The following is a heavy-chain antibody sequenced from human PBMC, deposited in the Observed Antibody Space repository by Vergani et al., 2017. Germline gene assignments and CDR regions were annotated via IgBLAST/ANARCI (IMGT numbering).Heavy chain of an antibody. CDR2: IYSGGST. J-gene: IGHJ6*02. Sequence: EVQLVESGGGLVQPGGSLRLSCAASGFTVSSNYMSWVRQAPGKGLEWVSVIYSGGSTYYADSVKGRFTISRDNSKHTLYLQMNSLRAEDTAVYYCARDRYYTRDWSQTYYYGMDVWGQGTTVTVSS. D-gene: IGHD3/OR15-3a*01. CDR3: ARDRYYTRDWSQTYYYGMDV. CDR1: GFTVSSNY. V-gene: IGHV3-66*01.